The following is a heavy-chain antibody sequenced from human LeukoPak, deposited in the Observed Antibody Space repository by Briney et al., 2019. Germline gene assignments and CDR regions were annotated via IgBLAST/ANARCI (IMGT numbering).Heavy chain of an antibody. CDR3: ARDTPRELPYYYGMDV. Sequence: GGSLRLSCAASGFTFSDYYMSWIRQAPGKGLEWVSYISSSSSYTNYADSVKGRFTISRDNAKNSLYLQMNSLSAEDTAVYYCARDTPRELPYYYGMDVWGQGTTVTVSS. D-gene: IGHD1-26*01. V-gene: IGHV3-11*05. J-gene: IGHJ6*02. CDR2: ISSSSSYT. CDR1: GFTFSDYY.